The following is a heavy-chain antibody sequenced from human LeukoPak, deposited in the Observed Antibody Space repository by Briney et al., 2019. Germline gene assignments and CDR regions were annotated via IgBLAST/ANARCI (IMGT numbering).Heavy chain of an antibody. CDR3: TKAFGPGSSQGVRWFDP. Sequence: GGSLRLSCAASGFTFSSYAMNCVRQAPGKGLEGVSGISGSGGSTYHADAVKSRFTISRDSSKNTLSLQMNSLRAEETAIYYCTKAFGPGSSQGVRWFDPWGQGTLVTVSS. V-gene: IGHV3-23*01. D-gene: IGHD3/OR15-3a*01. CDR1: GFTFSSYA. J-gene: IGHJ5*02. CDR2: ISGSGGST.